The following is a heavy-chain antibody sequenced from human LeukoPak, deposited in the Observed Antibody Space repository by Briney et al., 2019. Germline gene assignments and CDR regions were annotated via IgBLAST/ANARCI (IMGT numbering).Heavy chain of an antibody. D-gene: IGHD5-18*01. V-gene: IGHV4-59*01. CDR2: ISYSGST. Sequence: PSQTLSLTCAVSGGSIDRYYWTWIRQPPGEGLEWIGQISYSGSTNYNPSLKCRATISVDMSRNQFSLKLTSVTAADTAVYYCARDSYNYGSGSLDYWGQGTLVTVSS. CDR1: GGSIDRYY. J-gene: IGHJ4*02. CDR3: ARDSYNYGSGSLDY.